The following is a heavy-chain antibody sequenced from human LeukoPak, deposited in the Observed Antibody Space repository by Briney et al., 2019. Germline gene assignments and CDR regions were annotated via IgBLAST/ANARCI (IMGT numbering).Heavy chain of an antibody. CDR1: GGSFTIYS. J-gene: IGHJ4*02. CDR2: INHSGNT. D-gene: IGHD3-16*01. V-gene: IGHV4-34*01. CDR3: AREYYDYVWGSYTPGQFDY. Sequence: NPSETLSLTCAVYGGSFTIYSWTWIRQSPGKGLEWIGEINHSGNTNYNPSLKSRVTISVDTSKNQFSLQVTSVTAADTAVYYCAREYYDYVWGSYTPGQFDYWGQGTLVTVSS.